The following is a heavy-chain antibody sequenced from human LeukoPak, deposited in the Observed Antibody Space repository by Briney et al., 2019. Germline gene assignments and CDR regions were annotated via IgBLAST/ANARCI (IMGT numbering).Heavy chain of an antibody. CDR1: GFTFSSYS. J-gene: IGHJ4*02. D-gene: IGHD5-24*01. Sequence: GGPLRLSCAASGFTFSSYSMNWVRQAPGKGLEWVSSISSSSSYIYYADSVKGRFTISRDNAKNSLYLQMNSLRAEDTAVYYCARAFADGYNSSPFDYWGQGTLVTVSS. CDR2: ISSSSSYI. CDR3: ARAFADGYNSSPFDY. V-gene: IGHV3-21*01.